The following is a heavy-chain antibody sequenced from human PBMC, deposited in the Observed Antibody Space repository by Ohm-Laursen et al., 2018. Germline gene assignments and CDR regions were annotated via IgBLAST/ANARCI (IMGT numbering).Heavy chain of an antibody. CDR2: ISTYDGKT. V-gene: IGHV1-18*01. Sequence: SVKVSCKASGYTFNHYGISWVRQAPGQGLGWMGWISTYDGKTQFGQKFQGRVTMNTDMSTSTAYMELSSLRSDDTAVYYCARDWGLCGERTMVRADHWGQGTLVTVSS. CDR3: ARDWGLCGERTMVRADH. J-gene: IGHJ4*02. D-gene: IGHD3-10*01. CDR1: GYTFNHYG.